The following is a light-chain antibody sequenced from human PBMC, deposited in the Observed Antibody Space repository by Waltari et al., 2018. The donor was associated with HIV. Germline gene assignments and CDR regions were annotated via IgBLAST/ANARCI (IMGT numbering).Light chain of an antibody. CDR1: SSNIGSNS. CDR3: ATWDDTLNGVI. Sequence: QSVLTQPPSASGTPGQRVTISCSGGSSNIGSNSVHWYQQLPGTAPRLPLYSTTQRPSRVPARCSGSKSGPSASLAISGLQSEDEADYYCATWDDTLNGVIFGGWTKLTVL. J-gene: IGLJ2*01. V-gene: IGLV1-44*01. CDR2: STT.